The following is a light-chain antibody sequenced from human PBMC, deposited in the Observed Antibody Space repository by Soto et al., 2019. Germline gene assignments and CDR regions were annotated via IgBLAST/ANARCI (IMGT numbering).Light chain of an antibody. CDR2: AAS. V-gene: IGKV1-9*01. CDR1: QGISSY. Sequence: DIQLTQSPSFLSASLGDRVTITRRASQGISSYLAWYQQKPGKAPKLLISAASTLQSGVPSRFSGSGSGTEFTLTISSLQPEDFATYYCQQLNNYPRTFGQGTKV. J-gene: IGKJ1*01. CDR3: QQLNNYPRT.